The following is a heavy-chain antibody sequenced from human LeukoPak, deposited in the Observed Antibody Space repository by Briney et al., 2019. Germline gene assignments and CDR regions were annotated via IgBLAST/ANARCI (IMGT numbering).Heavy chain of an antibody. J-gene: IGHJ5*02. V-gene: IGHV3-7*03. Sequence: GGSLRLSCAASGFTSSSYWMTWVRQTPGKGLEWVANIKQDGSEKYYVDSVKGRFTISRANAKNSLYLQMNRLRAEDRAVYYWGRRGSSSWPNLFHPLGQGTLVTVSS. CDR3: GRRGSSSWPNLFHP. CDR1: GFTSSSYW. D-gene: IGHD6-13*01. CDR2: IKQDGSEK.